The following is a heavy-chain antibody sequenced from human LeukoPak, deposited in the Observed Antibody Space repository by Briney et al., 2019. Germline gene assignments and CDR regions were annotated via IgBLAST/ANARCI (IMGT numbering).Heavy chain of an antibody. D-gene: IGHD5-24*01. J-gene: IGHJ4*02. Sequence: PGGSLRLSCAASGFTFDDYGMSWVRQAPGKGLEWVSGINWNGGSTGYVDSVKGRFTISRDNAKKFLYLQMNSLRAEDTALYYCARDVLSRGERDYWGQGTLVTVSS. CDR3: ARDVLSRGERDY. V-gene: IGHV3-20*04. CDR2: INWNGGST. CDR1: GFTFDDYG.